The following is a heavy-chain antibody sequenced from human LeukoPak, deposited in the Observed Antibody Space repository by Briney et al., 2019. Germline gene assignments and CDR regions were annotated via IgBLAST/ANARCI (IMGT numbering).Heavy chain of an antibody. CDR1: GFTFDDYA. CDR3: AKANSGPYYYDSSGYSLDY. Sequence: GGSLRLSCAASGFTFDDYAMHWVRQAPGKGLEWVSGISWNSGSIGYADSVKGRFTISRDNAKNSLYLQMNSLRAEDTALYYCAKANSGPYYYDSSGYSLDYWGQGALVTVSS. CDR2: ISWNSGSI. D-gene: IGHD3-22*01. J-gene: IGHJ4*02. V-gene: IGHV3-9*01.